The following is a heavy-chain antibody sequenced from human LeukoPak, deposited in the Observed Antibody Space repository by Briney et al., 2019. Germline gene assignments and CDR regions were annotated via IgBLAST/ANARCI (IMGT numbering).Heavy chain of an antibody. D-gene: IGHD3-22*01. J-gene: IGHJ5*02. Sequence: ASVKVSCKASGYTFTSYGISWVRQAPGQGLEWMGWISAYNGNTNYAQKLQGRVTMTTDTSTSTAYMELRSRRSDDTAVYYCARVYYYDSSGLGGWFDPWGQGTLVTVSS. V-gene: IGHV1-18*01. CDR2: ISAYNGNT. CDR1: GYTFTSYG. CDR3: ARVYYYDSSGLGGWFDP.